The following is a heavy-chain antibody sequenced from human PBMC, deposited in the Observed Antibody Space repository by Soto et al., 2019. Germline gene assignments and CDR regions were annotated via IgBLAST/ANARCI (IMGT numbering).Heavy chain of an antibody. CDR1: GGSFSGYY. Sequence: SETLSLTCAVYGGSFSGYYWSWIRQPPGKGLEWIGEINHSGSTNYNPSLKSRDTISVDTSKNQFSLKLSSVTAADTAVYYCGRSIAAAAPLDYWGQGNLVTVSS. CDR3: GRSIAAAAPLDY. D-gene: IGHD6-13*01. CDR2: INHSGST. J-gene: IGHJ4*02. V-gene: IGHV4-34*01.